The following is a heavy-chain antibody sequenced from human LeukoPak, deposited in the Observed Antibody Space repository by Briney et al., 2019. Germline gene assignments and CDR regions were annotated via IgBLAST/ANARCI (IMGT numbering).Heavy chain of an antibody. CDR1: GGTFSSYA. V-gene: IGHV1-69*13. Sequence: VASVKVSCKASGGTFSSYAISWVRQAPGQGLEWMGGIIPIFGTANYAQKFQGRVTITADESTSTAYMELSSLRSEDTAVYYCARHSETTDCSSTSCYFNWFDPWGQGTLVTVSS. J-gene: IGHJ5*02. CDR2: IIPIFGTA. D-gene: IGHD2-2*01. CDR3: ARHSETTDCSSTSCYFNWFDP.